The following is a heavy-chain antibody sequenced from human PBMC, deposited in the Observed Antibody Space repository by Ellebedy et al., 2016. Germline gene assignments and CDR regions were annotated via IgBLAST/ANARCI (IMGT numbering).Heavy chain of an antibody. V-gene: IGHV3-20*04. CDR1: GFKFDDYA. CDR3: HTVAF. D-gene: IGHD4-23*01. CDR2: INWNGAST. J-gene: IGHJ4*02. Sequence: GESLKISXAASGFKFDDYAMTWVRQVPGKGLEWVSRINWNGASTNYADSVQGRFTISRDNAKNSLYLQMSSLRAEDTAVYYCHTVAFWGQGTLVRVSS.